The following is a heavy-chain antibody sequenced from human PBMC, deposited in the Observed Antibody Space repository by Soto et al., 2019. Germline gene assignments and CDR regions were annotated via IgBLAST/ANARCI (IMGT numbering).Heavy chain of an antibody. CDR3: ARRLSGGKAFDY. V-gene: IGHV5-51*01. J-gene: IGHJ4*02. CDR1: GYSFTTYW. CDR2: IYPGDSDT. Sequence: GESLKISCTASGYSFTTYWIGWVRQMPGKGLEWMGIIYPGDSDTRYSPSFQGQVTISADRSISTAYLHWSSLEASDTAMYYCARRLSGGKAFDYWGQGTLVTVSS. D-gene: IGHD7-27*01.